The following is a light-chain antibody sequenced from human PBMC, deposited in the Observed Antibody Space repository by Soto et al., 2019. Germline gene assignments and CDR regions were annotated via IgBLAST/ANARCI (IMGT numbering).Light chain of an antibody. CDR1: QSIGGW. CDR3: QHYVTYSVT. CDR2: DAS. Sequence: DIQMTQSPSTLSASIGDRVTITCRASQSIGGWLAWYQQRPGKAPKLLIYDASTLQSGVPSRFSGSGSGTEFTLTVNGLQPDDFATYFCQHYVTYSVTFGQGTKVEIK. V-gene: IGKV1-5*01. J-gene: IGKJ1*01.